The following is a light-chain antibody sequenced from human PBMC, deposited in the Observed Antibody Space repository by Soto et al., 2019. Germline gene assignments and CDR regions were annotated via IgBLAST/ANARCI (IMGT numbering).Light chain of an antibody. Sequence: QSALTQPASVSASPGQSITLSCAGTSSDIGGYNHVSWYQQHPGKAPKLLIYDVSSRPSGISNRFSASKSGNTASLTISGLQAEDEADYYCSSYTSGSTVFGGGTKLTVL. CDR2: DVS. J-gene: IGLJ3*02. CDR1: SSDIGGYNH. CDR3: SSYTSGSTV. V-gene: IGLV2-14*01.